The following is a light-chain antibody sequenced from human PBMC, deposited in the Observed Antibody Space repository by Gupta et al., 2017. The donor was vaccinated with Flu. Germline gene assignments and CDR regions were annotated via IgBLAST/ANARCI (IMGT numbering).Light chain of an antibody. CDR3: MQGTHWPT. J-gene: IGKJ1*01. Sequence: DVVMTQSPLSLPVTLRQPASISCRSSQRLVHSNGNTYLTWFQQRPGQSPRRLIYRVSNRDSGVPDRFSGSGSGTDFTLKISRVEAEDVGVYYCMQGTHWPTFGQGTKVEIK. CDR2: RVS. V-gene: IGKV2-30*02. CDR1: QRLVHSNGNTY.